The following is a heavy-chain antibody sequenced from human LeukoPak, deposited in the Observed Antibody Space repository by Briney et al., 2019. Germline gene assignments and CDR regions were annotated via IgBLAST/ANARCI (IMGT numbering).Heavy chain of an antibody. Sequence: GGSLRLSCAASGFTFSSYGMSWVRQAPGKGLEWVANIKQDGSEKYYVDSVKGRFTISRDNAKNSLYLQMNSLRAEDTAVYYCARSIWELMPFDYWGQGTLVTVSS. CDR1: GFTFSSYG. D-gene: IGHD1-26*01. V-gene: IGHV3-7*01. CDR2: IKQDGSEK. J-gene: IGHJ4*02. CDR3: ARSIWELMPFDY.